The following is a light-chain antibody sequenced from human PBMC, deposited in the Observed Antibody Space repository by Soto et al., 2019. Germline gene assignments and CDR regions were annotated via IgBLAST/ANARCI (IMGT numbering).Light chain of an antibody. Sequence: IVMTQSPAAVSVTQGERATLSCRASQSVNIYLAWYQQKPGQAPRLLIYAASTRDTGIPDRFNGSGSGTDFALTINRLEPEDFAVYYCQQYDGAPLTFGPRAKVDI. CDR1: QSVNIY. CDR2: AAS. J-gene: IGKJ3*01. CDR3: QQYDGAPLT. V-gene: IGKV3D-15*01.